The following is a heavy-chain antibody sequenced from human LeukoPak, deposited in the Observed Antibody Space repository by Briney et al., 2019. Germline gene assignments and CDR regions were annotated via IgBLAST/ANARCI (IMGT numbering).Heavy chain of an antibody. CDR2: IFYTGST. CDR1: GGSINSYY. J-gene: IGHJ4*02. CDR3: ARQYSSALGSDFDY. V-gene: IGHV4-59*08. D-gene: IGHD6-25*01. Sequence: PSETLSLTCTVSGGSINSYYWTWIRQPPGKGLEWIGFIFYTGSTSYNPSLKSRVTISLDTSKNQFSLRLSSVTAADTAVYYCARQYSSALGSDFDYWGQGTLVTVSS.